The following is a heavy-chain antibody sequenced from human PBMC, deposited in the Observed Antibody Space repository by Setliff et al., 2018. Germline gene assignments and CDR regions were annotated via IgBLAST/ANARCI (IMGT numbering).Heavy chain of an antibody. V-gene: IGHV2-5*02. CDR3: AHGGDFWSGYWGGGPRKVGYYFDY. Sequence: SGPTLVNPTETLTLTCTFSGFSLSTSGVGVGWIRQPPGKALEWLALIYWDDDKRYSPSLKSRLTITKDTSKNQVVLTMTNMDPVDTATYYCAHGGDFWSGYWGGGPRKVGYYFDYWGQGTLVTVSS. CDR1: GFSLSTSGVG. D-gene: IGHD3-3*01. CDR2: IYWDDDK. J-gene: IGHJ4*02.